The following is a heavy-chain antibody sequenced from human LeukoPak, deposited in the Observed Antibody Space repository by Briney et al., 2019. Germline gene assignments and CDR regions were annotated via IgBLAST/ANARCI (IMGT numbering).Heavy chain of an antibody. Sequence: SETLSLTCTVSGVSISSGDYYWRWIRQPPGKGLEWIGYIYYSGSTYYNPSLKSQVTISVDTSKNQFSLKLSSVTAADTAVYYCARTGTPGGLDYWGQGTLVTVSS. V-gene: IGHV4-30-4*01. CDR3: ARTGTPGGLDY. CDR1: GVSISSGDYY. D-gene: IGHD1-1*01. CDR2: IYYSGST. J-gene: IGHJ4*02.